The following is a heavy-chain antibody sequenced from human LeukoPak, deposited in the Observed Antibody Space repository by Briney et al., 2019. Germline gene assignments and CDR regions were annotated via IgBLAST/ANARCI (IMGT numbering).Heavy chain of an antibody. CDR1: AYSLTSYW. D-gene: IGHD3-22*01. J-gene: IGHJ4*02. CDR3: ARPMYYYDSSGYYFDY. V-gene: IGHV5-51*01. Sequence: GEFLKISCKGSAYSLTSYWIGWVRQMPGKGLEWMGIIYPGDSDTRYSPSFQGQVTISADKSISTAYLQWSSLKASDTAMYYCARPMYYYDSSGYYFDYWGQGTLVTVSS. CDR2: IYPGDSDT.